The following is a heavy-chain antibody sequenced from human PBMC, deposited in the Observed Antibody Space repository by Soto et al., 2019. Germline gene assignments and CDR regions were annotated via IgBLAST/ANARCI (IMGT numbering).Heavy chain of an antibody. CDR1: GGSFSGYY. CDR3: ARKVATNHLFDY. J-gene: IGHJ4*02. CDR2: INHSGST. V-gene: IGHV4-34*01. D-gene: IGHD5-12*01. Sequence: QVQLQQWGAGLLKPSETLSLTCAVYGGSFSGYYWSWIRQPPGKGLEWIGEINHSGSTNYNPSLKSRVTISVDTSKHQFSLKLSSVTAADTAVYYCARKVATNHLFDYWGQGTLVTVSS.